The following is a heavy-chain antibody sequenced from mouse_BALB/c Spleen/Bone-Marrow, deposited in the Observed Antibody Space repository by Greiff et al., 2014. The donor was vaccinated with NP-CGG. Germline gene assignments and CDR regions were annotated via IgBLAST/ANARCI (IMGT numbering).Heavy chain of an antibody. CDR2: IYPGNSDT. CDR1: GYSFTSYW. Sequence: DVKLVESGTVLARPGASVKMSCKASGYSFTSYWMHWVKQRPGQGLEWIGGIYPGNSDTSYNQKFKGKAKLTAVTSASTAYMELSSLTNEDSAVYYCIRDYGYVMDYWGQGTSVTVSS. D-gene: IGHD1-1*01. CDR3: IRDYGYVMDY. J-gene: IGHJ4*01. V-gene: IGHV1-5*01.